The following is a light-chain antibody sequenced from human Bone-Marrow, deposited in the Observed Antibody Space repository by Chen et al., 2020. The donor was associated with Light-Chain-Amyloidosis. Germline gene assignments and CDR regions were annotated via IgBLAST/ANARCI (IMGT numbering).Light chain of an antibody. CDR2: KSS. CDR3: QQYNSLPWT. V-gene: IGKV1-5*03. CDR1: QSINNW. J-gene: IGKJ1*01. Sequence: DIQMTQSPSTLSASDGDRVTITCRASQSINNWLAWYQQKPGKAPKLLLYKSSTLERGVPSKFSGSGSGTEFTLTISSLQPDDFATYYCQQYNSLPWTFGQGTRVEIK.